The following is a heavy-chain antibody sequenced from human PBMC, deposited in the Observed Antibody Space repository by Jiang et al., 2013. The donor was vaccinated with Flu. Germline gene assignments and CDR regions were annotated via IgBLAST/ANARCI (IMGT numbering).Heavy chain of an antibody. CDR2: IIPIFGTA. V-gene: IGHV1-69*06. Sequence: GAEVKKPGSSVKVSCKASGGTFSSYAISWVRQDPSDKGLSGVGGIIPIFGTANYAQKFQGRVTITADKSTSTAYMELSSLRSEDTAVYYCARGLLYYDSSGYYSDWGQGTLVTVSS. CDR3: ARGLLYYDSSGYYSD. CDR1: GGTFSSYA. D-gene: IGHD3-22*01. J-gene: IGHJ4*02.